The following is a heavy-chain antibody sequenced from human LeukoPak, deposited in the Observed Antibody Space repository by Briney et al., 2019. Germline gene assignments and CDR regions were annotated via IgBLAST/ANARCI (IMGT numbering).Heavy chain of an antibody. CDR1: GGTFSSYA. V-gene: IGHV1-69*13. Sequence: SVKVSCKASGGTFSSYAISWVRQAPGQGLEWMGGIIPIFGTANYAQKSQGRVTITADESTSTAYMELSSLRSEDTAVYYCARPRYCSSTSCPDAFDIWGQGTMVTVSS. D-gene: IGHD2-2*01. CDR2: IIPIFGTA. J-gene: IGHJ3*02. CDR3: ARPRYCSSTSCPDAFDI.